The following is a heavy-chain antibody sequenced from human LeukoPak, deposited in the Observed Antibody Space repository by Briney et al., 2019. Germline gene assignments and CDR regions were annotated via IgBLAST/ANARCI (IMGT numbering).Heavy chain of an antibody. D-gene: IGHD3-10*01. CDR1: GFTFDNYA. Sequence: GPLRLSCAASGFTFDNYAMNWVRQAPGKGLEWVSYIRGGGGVTRYSDSVKDRFTISRDNSKNTLYLLMNSLRAEDTAIYYCAKCSASYYNDAFDVWGRGTMVTVSS. V-gene: IGHV3-23*01. J-gene: IGHJ3*01. CDR3: AKCSASYYNDAFDV. CDR2: IRGGGGVT.